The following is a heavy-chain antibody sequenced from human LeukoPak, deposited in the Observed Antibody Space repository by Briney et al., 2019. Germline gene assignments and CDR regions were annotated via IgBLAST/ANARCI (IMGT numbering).Heavy chain of an antibody. D-gene: IGHD1-26*01. V-gene: IGHV4-61*02. Sequence: SETLSLTCTVSGGSISSGSYYWSWIRQPAGKGLEWIGRIYTSGSTNYNPSLKSRVTISVDTSKNQFSLKLSSVTAADTAVYYCACGWELEHYFDYWGQGTLVTVSS. CDR2: IYTSGST. CDR3: ACGWELEHYFDY. J-gene: IGHJ4*02. CDR1: GGSISSGSYY.